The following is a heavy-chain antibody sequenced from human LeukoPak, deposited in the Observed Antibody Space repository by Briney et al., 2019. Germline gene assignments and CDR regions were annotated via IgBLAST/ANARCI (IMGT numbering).Heavy chain of an antibody. D-gene: IGHD2-8*01. CDR3: ASMLGAFDI. J-gene: IGHJ3*02. Sequence: SETLSLTCAVYGGSFSGYYWSWIRQPPGKGLEWIGEINHSGSTNYNPSLKSRVTISVDTSKNQFSLKLGSVTAADTAVYYCASMLGAFDIWGQGTMVTVSS. CDR1: GGSFSGYY. CDR2: INHSGST. V-gene: IGHV4-34*01.